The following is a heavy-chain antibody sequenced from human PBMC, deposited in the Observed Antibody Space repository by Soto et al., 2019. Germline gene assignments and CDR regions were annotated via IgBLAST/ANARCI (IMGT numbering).Heavy chain of an antibody. Sequence: QVQLQESGPGLVKPSQTLSLTCTVSGGSISSGDYYWSWIRQHPGKGLEWIGYIYYSGSTYYNPSLESRVTRSVDRSKHQFSLTLSSVTAADTAVYYCARDVPPGRGSPNFSYYGMDVWGQGATVTVSS. CDR1: GGSISSGDYY. D-gene: IGHD3-10*01. J-gene: IGHJ6*02. CDR3: ARDVPPGRGSPNFSYYGMDV. CDR2: IYYSGST. V-gene: IGHV4-31*03.